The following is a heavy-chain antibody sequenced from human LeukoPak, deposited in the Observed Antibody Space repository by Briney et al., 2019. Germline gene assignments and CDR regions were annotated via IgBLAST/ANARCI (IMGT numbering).Heavy chain of an antibody. D-gene: IGHD3-22*01. CDR1: GYTFTSYY. Sequence: ASVKVSCKASGYTFTSYYMHWVRQAPGQGLEWMGIINPSGGSTSCAQKFQGRVTMTRDTSTSTVYMELSRLRSEDTAVYYCARDPSSGLDYWGQGTLVTVSS. V-gene: IGHV1-46*01. CDR2: INPSGGST. CDR3: ARDPSSGLDY. J-gene: IGHJ4*02.